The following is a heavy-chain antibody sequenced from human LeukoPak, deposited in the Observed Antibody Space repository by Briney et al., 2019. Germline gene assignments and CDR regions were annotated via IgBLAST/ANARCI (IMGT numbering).Heavy chain of an antibody. CDR1: GYTFTSYG. J-gene: IGHJ4*02. CDR3: AKPGTDSSGWYYFDY. CDR2: ISAYNGNT. Sequence: ASVKVSCKASGYTFTSYGISWVRQAPGQGLEWMGWISAYNGNTNYAQKLQGRVTMTTDTSTSTAYMELSRLRSDDTAAYYCAKPGTDSSGWYYFDYWGQGTLVTVSS. D-gene: IGHD6-19*01. V-gene: IGHV1-18*01.